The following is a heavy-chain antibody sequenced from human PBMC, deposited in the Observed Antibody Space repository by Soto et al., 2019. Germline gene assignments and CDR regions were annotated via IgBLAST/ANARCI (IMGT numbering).Heavy chain of an antibody. CDR3: ARGSYAYVWGSYRTYYDGFDH. Sequence: SETLSLTCAVPGGSISSGGYSWSWIRQPPGKGLEWIGYIYHSGSTYCNPSLKSRVTISVDRSKNQFSLKLSSVTAADTAVYYCARGSYAYVWGSYRTYYDGFDHWGQGTLVTVSS. D-gene: IGHD3-16*02. CDR1: GGSISSGGYS. J-gene: IGHJ5*02. CDR2: IYHSGST. V-gene: IGHV4-30-2*01.